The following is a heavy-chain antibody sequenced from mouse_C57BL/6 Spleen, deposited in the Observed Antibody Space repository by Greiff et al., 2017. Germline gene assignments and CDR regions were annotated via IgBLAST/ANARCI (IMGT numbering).Heavy chain of an antibody. CDR1: GYTFTGYW. J-gene: IGHJ1*03. CDR2: IYPGSGST. V-gene: IGHV1-55*01. CDR3: AHSRGSSYWYFDV. Sequence: QVQLQQPGAELVKPGASVKMSCKASGYTFTGYWITWVKQRPGQGLEWIGDIYPGSGSTKYNEKFKSKATLTVDTSSSTAYMQLRGLTSEDSAVYYCAHSRGSSYWYFDVWGTGTTVTVSS. D-gene: IGHD1-1*01.